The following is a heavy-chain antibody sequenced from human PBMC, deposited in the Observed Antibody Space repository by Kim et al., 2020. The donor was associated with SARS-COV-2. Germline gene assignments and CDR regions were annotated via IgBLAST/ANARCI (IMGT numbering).Heavy chain of an antibody. CDR2: IYYSGST. CDR1: GGSISSSSYY. V-gene: IGHV4-39*01. CDR3: ARHRITIFGAVIINPRFDY. D-gene: IGHD3-3*01. Sequence: SETLSLTCTVSGGSISSSSYYWGWIRQPPGKGLEWIGSIYYSGSTYYNPSLKSRVTISVDTSKNQFSLKLSSVTAADTAVYYCARHRITIFGAVIINPRFDYWGQGTLVTVSS. J-gene: IGHJ4*02.